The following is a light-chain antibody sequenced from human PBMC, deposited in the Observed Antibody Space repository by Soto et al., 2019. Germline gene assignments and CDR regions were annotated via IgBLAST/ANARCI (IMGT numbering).Light chain of an antibody. CDR3: HQDFNLPWT. CDR1: QSIRST. CDR2: DAS. V-gene: IGKV3-15*01. J-gene: IGKJ1*01. Sequence: ETVMTQSPATLSVSPGERATLSCRASQSIRSTLAWFQQKPGQAPRLLIYDASKRATGIPARFSGSGSGTDFTLTISSLEPEDFAVYFCHQDFNLPWTFGQGTKVDIK.